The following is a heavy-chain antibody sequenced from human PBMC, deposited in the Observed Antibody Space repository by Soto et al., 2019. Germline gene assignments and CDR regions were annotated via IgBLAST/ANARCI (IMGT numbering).Heavy chain of an antibody. J-gene: IGHJ6*03. V-gene: IGHV4-59*08. Sequence: TLCLTWTVSGGAISSYYGSWIRQPPGKGLEWIGYISYSGSTNYNPSLKSRVTISVDTSKNQSSLKLSSVTAADTAVYYCARHSGPWFGESRHRYYYLDVWGKGTTVTVSS. CDR1: GGAISSYY. CDR2: ISYSGST. CDR3: ARHSGPWFGESRHRYYYLDV. D-gene: IGHD3-10*01.